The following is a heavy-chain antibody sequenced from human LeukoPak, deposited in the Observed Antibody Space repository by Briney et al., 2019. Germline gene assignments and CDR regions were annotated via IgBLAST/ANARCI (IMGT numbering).Heavy chain of an antibody. CDR2: ISSSGSTI. CDR3: AGLGITMIGGV. V-gene: IGHV3-48*04. CDR1: GFTFSSYG. D-gene: IGHD3-10*02. Sequence: GGSLRLSCAASGFTFSSYGMGWVRQAPGKGLEWVSYISSSGSTIYYADSVKGRFTISRDNAKNSLYLQMNSLRAEDTAVYYCAGLGITMIGGVWGKGTTVTISS. J-gene: IGHJ6*04.